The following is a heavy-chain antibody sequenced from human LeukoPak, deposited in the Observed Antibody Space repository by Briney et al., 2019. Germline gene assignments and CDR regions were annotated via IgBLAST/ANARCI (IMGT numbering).Heavy chain of an antibody. CDR3: AALVVVVATSTDDAFDI. D-gene: IGHD2-15*01. CDR1: GFTFSSYE. V-gene: IGHV3-48*03. J-gene: IGHJ3*02. CDR2: ISSSGSTI. Sequence: GGSLRLSCAASGFTFSSYEMNWVRQAPGKGLEWVSYISSSGSTIYYADSVKGRFTISRDNAKNSLYLQMNSLRAGDTAVYYCAALVVVVATSTDDAFDIWGQGTMVTVSS.